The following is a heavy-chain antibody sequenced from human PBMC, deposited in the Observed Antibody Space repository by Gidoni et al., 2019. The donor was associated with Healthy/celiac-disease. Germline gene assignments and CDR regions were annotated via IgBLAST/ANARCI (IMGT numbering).Heavy chain of an antibody. CDR1: VVSISSGGYY. CDR2: IYYSGST. Sequence: QVQLQESGPGLVKPSQTLSLTCTVSVVSISSGGYYWSWIRQHPGKGLEWIGYIYYSGSTYYNPSLKSRVTISVDTSKNQFALKLSSVTAADTAVYYCARDRTREMAFDIWGQGTMVTVSS. J-gene: IGHJ3*02. D-gene: IGHD1-26*01. CDR3: ARDRTREMAFDI. V-gene: IGHV4-31*03.